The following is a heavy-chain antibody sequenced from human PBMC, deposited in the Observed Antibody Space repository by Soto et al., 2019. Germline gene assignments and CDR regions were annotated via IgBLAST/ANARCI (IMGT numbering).Heavy chain of an antibody. D-gene: IGHD1-26*01. CDR1: DGSISSTSYY. Sequence: QLQLQQSGPGLVKPSETLSLTCTVSDGSISSTSYYWGWIRQSPGKGLEWIGSVYFSGSTYYNPSHQGGVPISVDTSESQFSLNLNSVRASDTAVYYCASTWDQPFYSFDHWGQGILVTVSS. J-gene: IGHJ4*02. V-gene: IGHV4-39*01. CDR2: VYFSGST. CDR3: ASTWDQPFYSFDH.